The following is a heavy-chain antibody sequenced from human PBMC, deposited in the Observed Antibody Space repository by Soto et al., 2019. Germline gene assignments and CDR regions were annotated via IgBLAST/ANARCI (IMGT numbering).Heavy chain of an antibody. Sequence: GGSLRLSCAASGFTFSSYWMSWVRQAPGKGLEWVANIKQDGSEKYYVDSVKGRFTISRDNAKNSLYLQMNSLRAEDTAAYYCARGSSDSYPGSRIFDFWGRGTLVTVSS. CDR3: ARGSSDSYPGSRIFDF. D-gene: IGHD3-10*01. CDR1: GFTFSSYW. J-gene: IGHJ4*02. V-gene: IGHV3-7*03. CDR2: IKQDGSEK.